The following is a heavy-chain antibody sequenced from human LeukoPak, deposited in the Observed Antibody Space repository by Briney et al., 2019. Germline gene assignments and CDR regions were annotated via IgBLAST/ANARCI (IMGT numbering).Heavy chain of an antibody. CDR2: IYSGGST. J-gene: IGHJ4*02. V-gene: IGHV3-53*01. D-gene: IGHD3-22*01. CDR3: ARCYDSSGYYFMEGYYFDY. CDR1: GFTVSSNY. Sequence: GGSLRLSCAASGFTVSSNYMSWVRQAPGKGLEWVSVIYSGGSTYYADSVKGRFTISRDNSKNTLYLQMNSLRAEDTAVYYCARCYDSSGYYFMEGYYFDYWGQGTLVTVSS.